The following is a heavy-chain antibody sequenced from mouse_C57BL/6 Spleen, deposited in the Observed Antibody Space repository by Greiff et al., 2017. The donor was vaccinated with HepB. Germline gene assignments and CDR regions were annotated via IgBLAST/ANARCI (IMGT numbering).Heavy chain of an antibody. J-gene: IGHJ1*03. Sequence: EVMLVESGGGLVKPGGSLKLSCAASGFTFSDYGMHWVRQAPEKGLEWVAYISSGSSTIYYADTVKGRFTISRDNAKNTLFLQMTSLRSEETAMYYCARLKANWYFDVWGTGTTVTVSS. CDR1: GFTFSDYG. CDR3: ARLKANWYFDV. V-gene: IGHV5-17*01. CDR2: ISSGSSTI.